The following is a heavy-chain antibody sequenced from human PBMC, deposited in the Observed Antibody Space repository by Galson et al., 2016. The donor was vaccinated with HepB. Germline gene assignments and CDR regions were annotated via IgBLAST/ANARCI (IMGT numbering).Heavy chain of an antibody. D-gene: IGHD6-19*01. CDR1: QITFSSYW. J-gene: IGHJ4*02. Sequence: SLRLSCATSQITFSSYWMHWVRQAPGKGLVWVSHIRNDGRTTNYADSVKGRFIISRDNAKNTLYLQMNSLSPEDTAVYYCARLSLVEGGTIDYWGQGTLVTVSS. CDR2: IRNDGRTT. CDR3: ARLSLVEGGTIDY. V-gene: IGHV3-74*01.